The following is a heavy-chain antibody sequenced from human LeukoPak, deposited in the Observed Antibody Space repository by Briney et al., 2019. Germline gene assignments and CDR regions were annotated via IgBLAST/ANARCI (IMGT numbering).Heavy chain of an antibody. J-gene: IGHJ4*02. V-gene: IGHV3-74*01. CDR2: INSDGSST. CDR3: AKDGPGEGYYDY. Sequence: GGSLRLSCAASGFTLSSYWMHWVRQVPGKGLVWVSRINSDGSSTSYADSVKGRFTISRDNSKNTLYLQMNSLRAEDTAVYYCAKDGPGEGYYDYWGQGTLVTVSS. D-gene: IGHD2/OR15-2a*01. CDR1: GFTLSSYW.